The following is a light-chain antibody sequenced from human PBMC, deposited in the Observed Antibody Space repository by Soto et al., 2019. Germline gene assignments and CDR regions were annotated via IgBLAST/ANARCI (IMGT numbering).Light chain of an antibody. V-gene: IGKV3D-20*02. CDR1: QSVSSTY. J-gene: IGKJ5*01. Sequence: EIVMAQSPATLSVSPGERATLSCRASQSVSSTYLIWYQQKPGQAPRLLIYGASTRATGIPARFSGSGSGTDFTLTISRLEPEDFAVYYCQQRNVWPPVTFGQGTRLEI. CDR3: QQRNVWPPVT. CDR2: GAS.